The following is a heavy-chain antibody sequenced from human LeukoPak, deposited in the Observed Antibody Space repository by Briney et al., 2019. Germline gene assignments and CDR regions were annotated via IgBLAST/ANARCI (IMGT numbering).Heavy chain of an antibody. J-gene: IGHJ5*02. V-gene: IGHV5-51*01. CDR2: IYPGDSDT. Sequence: GESLKISCKGSGYSFTSYRIGWVRPMPGKGLEWMGIIYPGDSDTRYSPSFQGQVTISADKSISTAYLQWSSLKASDTAMYYCARLGGYCSSTSCYGFDPWGQGTLVTVSS. CDR1: GYSFTSYR. CDR3: ARLGGYCSSTSCYGFDP. D-gene: IGHD2-2*01.